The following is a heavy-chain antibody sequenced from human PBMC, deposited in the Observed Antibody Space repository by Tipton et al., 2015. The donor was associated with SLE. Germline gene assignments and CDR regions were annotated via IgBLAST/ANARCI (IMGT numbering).Heavy chain of an antibody. V-gene: IGHV3-23*01. CDR2: ISGNGGVT. CDR3: AKNMGDGTGAFDY. J-gene: IGHJ4*02. CDR1: GFTFHNYW. D-gene: IGHD3-10*01. Sequence: SLRLSCAASGFTFHNYWMHWVRQAPGKGLVWVSIISGNGGVTYYADSVKGRFSISRDNSKNTVFLQMSLLRVDDTAVYFCAKNMGDGTGAFDYWGQGSLVTVSS.